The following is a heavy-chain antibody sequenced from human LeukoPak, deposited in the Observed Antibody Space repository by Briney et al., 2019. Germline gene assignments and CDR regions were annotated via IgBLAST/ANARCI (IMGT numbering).Heavy chain of an antibody. CDR1: GFTFSSYG. V-gene: IGHV3-23*01. Sequence: GGSLRLSCAASGFTFSSYGMSWVRHAPGKGLEWVSGISGSGTNTNYADSVKGRFTISRDNSKNTVYLQMKSLRAEDTAVYYCAKSSRPVTAMAFFDYWGQGTLVTVSS. J-gene: IGHJ4*02. D-gene: IGHD5-18*01. CDR3: AKSSRPVTAMAFFDY. CDR2: ISGSGTNT.